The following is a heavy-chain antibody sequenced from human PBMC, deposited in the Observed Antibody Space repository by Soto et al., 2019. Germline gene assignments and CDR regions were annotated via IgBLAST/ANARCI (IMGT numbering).Heavy chain of an antibody. Sequence: QLQLQESGPGLVKPSETLSLTCTVSGGSITSSSHYWGWIRQPPGKGLECIGNIYYDGNTYYNPSLKSPFTISLDTSKNQFSLRLNSVTAADTAVYYCARSSITPRLFMYPFDYWGQGTLVTVSS. V-gene: IGHV4-39*01. CDR3: ARSSITPRLFMYPFDY. CDR1: GGSITSSSHY. D-gene: IGHD6-6*01. J-gene: IGHJ4*02. CDR2: IYYDGNT.